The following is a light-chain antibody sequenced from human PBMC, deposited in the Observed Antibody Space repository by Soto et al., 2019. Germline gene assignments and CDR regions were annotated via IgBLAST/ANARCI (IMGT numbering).Light chain of an antibody. CDR1: QSVLYSSNNKNY. CDR2: WAS. J-gene: IGKJ2*01. CDR3: QQSYRTPSMYT. V-gene: IGKV4-1*01. Sequence: DIVMTQSPDSLAVSLGERATINCKSSQSVLYSSNNKNYLAWYQQKPGQPPKLLIYWASTRESGVPDRFSGSWSGTDFTITISSLQAEDVAVYYCQQSYRTPSMYTFGQGTKLEIK.